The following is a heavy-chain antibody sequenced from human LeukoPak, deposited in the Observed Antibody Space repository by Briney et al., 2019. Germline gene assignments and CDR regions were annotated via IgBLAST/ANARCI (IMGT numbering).Heavy chain of an antibody. Sequence: ASVKVSCKASGYTFTDNYMHWVRQAPGQGLEWMGWINPNGGATNYAQKFQGRVTVTRDTSISTAYMELTRLTSDDKAVYYCARGGGSSGYPDYWGQGTLVTVSS. V-gene: IGHV1-2*02. D-gene: IGHD3-22*01. CDR3: ARGGGSSGYPDY. CDR2: INPNGGAT. CDR1: GYTFTDNY. J-gene: IGHJ4*02.